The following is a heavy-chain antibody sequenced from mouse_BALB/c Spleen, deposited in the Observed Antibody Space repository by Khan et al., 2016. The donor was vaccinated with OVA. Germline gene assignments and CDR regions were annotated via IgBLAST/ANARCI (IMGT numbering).Heavy chain of an antibody. V-gene: IGHV2-4*02. Sequence: QVQLKQSGPGLVQPSQSLSITCTVSGFSLTSYGVHWVRQPPGKGLEWLGVIWGYGSTDYNAAFISRLSISKDNSTSQVFFKMNSLQADDTAIYDCARIYDYGGYVDDWGAGTTLTVSS. CDR3: ARIYDYGGYVDD. CDR2: IWGYGST. CDR1: GFSLTSYG. J-gene: IGHJ1*01. D-gene: IGHD2-4*01.